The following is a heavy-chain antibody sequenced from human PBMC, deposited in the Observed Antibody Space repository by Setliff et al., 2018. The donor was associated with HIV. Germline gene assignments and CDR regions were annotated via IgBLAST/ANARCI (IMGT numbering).Heavy chain of an antibody. J-gene: IGHJ3*02. CDR1: GGSISSYY. Sequence: SETLSLTCTVSGGSISSYYWSWIRQPPGKGLEWIGYIYYSGSTNYNPSLKSRVTISVDTSENQFSLKLSSVTAADTAVYYCAREREGYYDSSGYYYGAFDIWGQGTMVT. D-gene: IGHD3-22*01. CDR2: IYYSGST. V-gene: IGHV4-59*01. CDR3: AREREGYYDSSGYYYGAFDI.